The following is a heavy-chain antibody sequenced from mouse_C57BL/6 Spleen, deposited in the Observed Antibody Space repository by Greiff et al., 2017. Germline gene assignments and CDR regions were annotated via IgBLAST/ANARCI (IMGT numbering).Heavy chain of an antibody. CDR2: INPGSGGT. V-gene: IGHV1-54*01. D-gene: IGHD2-4*01. CDR1: GYAFTNYL. CDR3: ARCDYDEGYFDD. Sequence: VQLQQSGAELVRPGTSVKVSCKASGYAFTNYLIEWVKQRPGQGLEWIGVINPGSGGTNYNEKFKGKATLTADKSSSTAYMQLISLTSEDSAVYFCARCDYDEGYFDDWGQGTTLTVSS. J-gene: IGHJ2*01.